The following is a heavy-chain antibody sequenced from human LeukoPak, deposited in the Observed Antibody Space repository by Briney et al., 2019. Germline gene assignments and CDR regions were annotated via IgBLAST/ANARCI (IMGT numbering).Heavy chain of an antibody. CDR1: SGSISNYY. D-gene: IGHD6-13*01. V-gene: IGHV4-59*08. CDR3: ASALGSCWQSGF. CDR2: IYYSAST. Sequence: SETLSLTCIGSSGSISNYYWAWIRQPPGKGLEWIGYIYYSASTDYNPSLKSRVTISVDTSKNQFSLELSSVTAADTAVYSCASALGSCWQSGFWGQGTLVTVSS. J-gene: IGHJ4*02.